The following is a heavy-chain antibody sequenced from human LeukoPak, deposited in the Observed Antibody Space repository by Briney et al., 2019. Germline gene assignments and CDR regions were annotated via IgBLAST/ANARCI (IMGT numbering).Heavy chain of an antibody. J-gene: IGHJ5*02. V-gene: IGHV4-30-4*01. CDR3: ARTTSDNWFDP. CDR2: ISYGGST. CDR1: GGSIRTGDYY. Sequence: SETLSLTCTVSGGSIRTGDYYWSWIRQPPGRGLEWIGYISYGGSTYYNPSLQSRVAISVDTSKNQFSLELTSVTAADTAIYYCARTTSDNWFDPWGQGTLVTVSS. D-gene: IGHD1-1*01.